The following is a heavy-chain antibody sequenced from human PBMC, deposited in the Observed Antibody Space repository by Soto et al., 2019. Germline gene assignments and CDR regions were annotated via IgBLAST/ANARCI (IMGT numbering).Heavy chain of an antibody. CDR1: GGTFGSYA. CDR2: IIPILNSP. V-gene: IGHV1-69*13. J-gene: IGHJ6*02. CDR3: AREAPYCTSATCPKFYDMDV. Sequence: ASVKVSCKASGGTFGSYAITWVRRAPGQGLEWLGGIIPILNSPVYAQKFKARVVITADEITNTAYMELNSLRFDDTAVYYCAREAPYCTSATCPKFYDMDVWGQGTTVTVSS. D-gene: IGHD2-2*01.